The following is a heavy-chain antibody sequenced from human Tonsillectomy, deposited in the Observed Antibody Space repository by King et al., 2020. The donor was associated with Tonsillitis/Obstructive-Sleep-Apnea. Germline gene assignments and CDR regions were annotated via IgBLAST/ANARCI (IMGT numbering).Heavy chain of an antibody. CDR1: GGSFSGYY. Sequence: VQLQQWGAGLLKPSETLSLTCAVYGGSFSGYYWSWIRQPPGKGLEWIGEINRSGSTNYNPSLKSRVTISVDTSTNQFSLKLGSVTAADTAVYYCARAGAARLNWFDPWGQGTLVTVSS. J-gene: IGHJ5*02. CDR3: ARAGAARLNWFDP. V-gene: IGHV4-34*01. CDR2: INRSGST. D-gene: IGHD6-6*01.